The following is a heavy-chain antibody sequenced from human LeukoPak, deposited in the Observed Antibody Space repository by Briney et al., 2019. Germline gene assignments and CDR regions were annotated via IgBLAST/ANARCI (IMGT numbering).Heavy chain of an antibody. CDR1: GGSFSGYY. CDR2: INHSGST. J-gene: IGHJ4*02. V-gene: IGHV4-34*01. CDR3: ARGAMITFGGVILDY. Sequence: SETLSLTCAVYGGSFSGYYWSWIRQPPGKGLEWNGEINHSGSTNYNPSLKSRVTISVDTSKNQFSLKLSSVTPADTAVYYCARGAMITFGGVILDYWGQGTLVTVSS. D-gene: IGHD3-16*01.